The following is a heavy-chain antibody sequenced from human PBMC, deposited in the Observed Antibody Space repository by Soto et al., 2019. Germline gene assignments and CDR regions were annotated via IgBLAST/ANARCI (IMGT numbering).Heavy chain of an antibody. CDR2: LSYGAKNK. D-gene: IGHD3-3*01. CDR1: GFTFSASV. Sequence: QVLLVESGGGVVQPGGSLRLSCAACGFTFSASVMHWVRQAPGKGLEWMAILSYGAKNKYYADSVKGRFTISRDISESTLYLQMDSLRTEDTAVYYCVREEFEDGRGHFTNWGQGTLVSVSS. J-gene: IGHJ4*02. CDR3: VREEFEDGRGHFTN. V-gene: IGHV3-30*03.